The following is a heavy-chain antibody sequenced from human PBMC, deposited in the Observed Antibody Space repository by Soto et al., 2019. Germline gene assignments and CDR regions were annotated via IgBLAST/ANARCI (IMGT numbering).Heavy chain of an antibody. CDR2: ISSSSSYI. CDR3: ARGPYCGGDCGGDFDI. Sequence: GSLRLSCAASGFTFSSYSMNWVRQAPGKGLEWVSSISSSSSYIYYADSVKGRFTISRDNAKNSLYLQMNSLRAEDTAVYYCARGPYCGGDCGGDFDIWGQGTMVTVSS. CDR1: GFTFSSYS. J-gene: IGHJ3*02. D-gene: IGHD2-21*02. V-gene: IGHV3-21*01.